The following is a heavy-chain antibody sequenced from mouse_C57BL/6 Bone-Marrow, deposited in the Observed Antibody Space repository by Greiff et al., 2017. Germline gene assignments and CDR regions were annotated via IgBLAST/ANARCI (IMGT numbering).Heavy chain of an antibody. D-gene: IGHD2-4*01. Sequence: VQLQQSGPELVKPGASVKIPCKASGYTFTDYNMDWVKQSHGKSLEWIGDINPNNGGTIYNQKFKGKSTLTVDKSSRTAYMELRSLTSEDTAVYYCARDWGLRGYFDVWGTGTTVTVSS. CDR2: INPNNGGT. V-gene: IGHV1-18*01. CDR3: ARDWGLRGYFDV. CDR1: GYTFTDYN. J-gene: IGHJ1*03.